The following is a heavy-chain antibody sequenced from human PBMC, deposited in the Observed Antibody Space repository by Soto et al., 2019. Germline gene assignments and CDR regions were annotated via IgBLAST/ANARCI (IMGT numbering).Heavy chain of an antibody. D-gene: IGHD6-13*01. CDR3: ARELAAAGSFDY. Sequence: GGSLRLSXAASGFTFSRYEMNWVRQAPGKGLEWISYISTSGSTIYYADSVEGRFTISRDNAKNSLYLQMNSLRAEDTAVYYCARELAAAGSFDYWGQGTLVTVSS. V-gene: IGHV3-48*03. CDR1: GFTFSRYE. CDR2: ISTSGSTI. J-gene: IGHJ4*02.